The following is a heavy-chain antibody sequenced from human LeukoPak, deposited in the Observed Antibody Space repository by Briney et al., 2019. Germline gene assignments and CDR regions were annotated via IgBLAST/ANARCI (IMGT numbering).Heavy chain of an antibody. CDR1: GFTFSSYS. CDR3: ARDYYDSGGYYRDFDY. J-gene: IGHJ4*02. V-gene: IGHV3-48*01. D-gene: IGHD3-22*01. CDR2: ISSSSSTI. Sequence: GGSLRLSCAASGFTFSSYSMNWVRQAPGKGLEWVSYISSSSSTIYYADSVKGRFTISRDDSKNTLYLQMNSLRSEDTAVYYCARDYYDSGGYYRDFDYWGQGTLVTVSS.